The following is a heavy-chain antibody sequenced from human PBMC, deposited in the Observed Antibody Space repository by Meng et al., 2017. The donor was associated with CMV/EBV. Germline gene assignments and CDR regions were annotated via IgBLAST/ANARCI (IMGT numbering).Heavy chain of an antibody. J-gene: IGHJ6*02. V-gene: IGHV3-21*01. CDR2: ISSSSSYI. Sequence: GGSLRLSCAASGFTFSSYSMNWVRQAPGKGLEWVSSISSSSSYIYYADSVKGRFTISRDNAKNSLYLQMNRLRAEDTAVYYCARVSTIFGVVIPYYGMDVWGQGTTVTVSS. CDR3: ARVSTIFGVVIPYYGMDV. D-gene: IGHD3-3*01. CDR1: GFTFSSYS.